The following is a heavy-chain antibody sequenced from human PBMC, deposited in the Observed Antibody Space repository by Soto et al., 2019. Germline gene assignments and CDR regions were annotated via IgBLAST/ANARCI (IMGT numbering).Heavy chain of an antibody. Sequence: QVQLVQSGAEVKKPGSSVKVSCKASGGTFSSYAISWVRQAPGQGLEWMGGIIPIFGTANYAQKFQGRVTITADKSTSTAYMELSRLRSEDTAVYYCVVGVGFRSSWYLGGWGQGTLVTVSS. CDR1: GGTFSSYA. CDR3: VVGVGFRSSWYLGG. J-gene: IGHJ4*02. D-gene: IGHD6-13*01. CDR2: IIPIFGTA. V-gene: IGHV1-69*06.